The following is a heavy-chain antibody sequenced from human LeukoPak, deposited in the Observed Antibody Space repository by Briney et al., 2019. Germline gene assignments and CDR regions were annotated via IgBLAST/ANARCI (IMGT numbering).Heavy chain of an antibody. Sequence: ASVKVSCKAAGYRFTGYFIHWVRQAPGQGLEWMGGIIPIFGTPNYAQKFQGRVTIATDESTTTAYMELRSLRSEDTAVYYCARGLGSSHYYGMDVWGQGTTVTVSS. CDR2: IIPIFGTP. CDR1: GYRFTGYF. CDR3: ARGLGSSHYYGMDV. J-gene: IGHJ6*02. D-gene: IGHD1-26*01. V-gene: IGHV1-69*05.